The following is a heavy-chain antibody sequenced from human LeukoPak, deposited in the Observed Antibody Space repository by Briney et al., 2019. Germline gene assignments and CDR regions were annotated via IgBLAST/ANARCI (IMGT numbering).Heavy chain of an antibody. J-gene: IGHJ3*02. CDR3: ARDGVAGSSDAFDI. CDR1: GYTFIGYY. Sequence: ASVKVSCKASGYTFIGYYIHWVRQAPGQGLEWMGWIDPYSGGTHFAQRFQGRVSMTLDTSISTAYIELTRLTSDDTAVYYCARDGVAGSSDAFDIWGQGTMVTVSA. V-gene: IGHV1-2*02. D-gene: IGHD6-19*01. CDR2: IDPYSGGT.